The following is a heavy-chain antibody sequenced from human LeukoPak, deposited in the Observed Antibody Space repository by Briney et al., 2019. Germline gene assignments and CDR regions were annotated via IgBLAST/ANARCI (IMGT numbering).Heavy chain of an antibody. CDR3: ARGYCSGDVCYGAEFDP. D-gene: IGHD2-15*01. Sequence: PSETLSLTCSVSGGAIRSYYWSWIRQPPGKGLEWIGYIYYSGSTNYNPSLKSRVTISVDTSKNQFSLKLSSLTAADTAVYYCARGYCSGDVCYGAEFDPWGQGTLVTVSS. J-gene: IGHJ5*02. V-gene: IGHV4-59*01. CDR2: IYYSGST. CDR1: GGAIRSYY.